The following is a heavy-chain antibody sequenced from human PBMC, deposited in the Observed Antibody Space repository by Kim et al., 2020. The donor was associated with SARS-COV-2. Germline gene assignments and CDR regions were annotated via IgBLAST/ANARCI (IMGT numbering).Heavy chain of an antibody. Sequence: SQTLSLTCAISGDSVSSNSAAWNWIRQSPSRGLEWLGRTYYRSKWYNDYAVSVKSRITINPDTSKNQFSLQLNSVTPEDTAVYYCARSPPKDYYGSGLIDYWGQGTLVTVSS. V-gene: IGHV6-1*01. CDR2: TYYRSKWYN. J-gene: IGHJ4*02. CDR3: ARSPPKDYYGSGLIDY. CDR1: GDSVSSNSAA. D-gene: IGHD3-10*01.